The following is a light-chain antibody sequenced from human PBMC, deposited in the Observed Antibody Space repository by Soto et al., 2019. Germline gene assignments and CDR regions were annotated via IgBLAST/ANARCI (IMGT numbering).Light chain of an antibody. CDR3: QVWDISSDHVV. CDR1: DIARKT. CDR2: DDD. Sequence: SYELTQPPSVSVAPGQTARITCGGNDIARKTVHWYQQKPGQAPVLVVYDDDERPSGIPERFSGSNSGNTATLTISRVEAGDEADYYCQVWDISSDHVVFGGGTKLTVL. V-gene: IGLV3-21*02. J-gene: IGLJ2*01.